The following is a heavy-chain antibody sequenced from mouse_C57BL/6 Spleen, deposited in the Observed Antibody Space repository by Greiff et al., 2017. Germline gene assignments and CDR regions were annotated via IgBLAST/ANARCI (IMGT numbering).Heavy chain of an antibody. CDR2: IDPSDSYT. D-gene: IGHD2-1*01. V-gene: IGHV1-69*01. CDR3: AVYGNYWYFDV. CDR1: GYTFTSYW. J-gene: IGHJ1*03. Sequence: VQLVESGAELVMPGASVKLSCKASGYTFTSYWMHWVKQRPGQGLEWIGEIDPSDSYTNYNQKFKGKSTLTVDKSSSTAYMQLSSLTSEDSAVYYCAVYGNYWYFDVWGTGTTVTVSS.